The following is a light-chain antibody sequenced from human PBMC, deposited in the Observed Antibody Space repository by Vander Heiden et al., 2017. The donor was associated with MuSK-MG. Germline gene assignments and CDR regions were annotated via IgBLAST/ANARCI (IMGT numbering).Light chain of an antibody. CDR2: DVS. Sequence: QSVLTPPASVSGSPGQSITIPCSGTSRNIGGYYYVSWYQQPPGKTPKLIIYDVSNRPSGVSDRFSGSKSGSTASLTISGLHVDDEADYYCASYTTTSALYVFGSGTKVTVL. CDR1: SRNIGGYYY. CDR3: ASYTTTSALYV. V-gene: IGLV2-14*01. J-gene: IGLJ1*01.